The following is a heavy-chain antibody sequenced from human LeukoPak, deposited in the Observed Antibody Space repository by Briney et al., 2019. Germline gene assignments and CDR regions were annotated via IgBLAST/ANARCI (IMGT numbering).Heavy chain of an antibody. D-gene: IGHD3-10*01. CDR1: GYTLTELS. CDR3: ATLRPMDYYGSGSYYYFDY. J-gene: IGHJ4*02. V-gene: IGHV1-24*01. Sequence: GASVKVSCKVSGYTLTELSMHWVRQAPGKGLEWMGGFDPEDGETVYAQKFQGRVTMTEDTSTDTAYMELSSLRSEDTAVYYCATLRPMDYYGSGSYYYFDYWGQGTLVTVSS. CDR2: FDPEDGET.